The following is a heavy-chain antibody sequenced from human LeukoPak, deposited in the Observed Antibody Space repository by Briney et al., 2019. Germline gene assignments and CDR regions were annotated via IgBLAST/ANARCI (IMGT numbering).Heavy chain of an antibody. V-gene: IGHV3-23*05. Sequence: QPGGSLRLSCAASEFIFSDYAMGWVRQAPRKGLEWVSTIDKTTYPTFYADSVKGRFTISRDNSKNTLYLQMNSLRTEDTAVCFCAKFEGATIPGWFNDYWGQGILVTVSS. CDR3: AKFEGATIPGWFNDY. J-gene: IGHJ4*02. CDR2: IDKTTYPT. D-gene: IGHD6-19*01. CDR1: EFIFSDYA.